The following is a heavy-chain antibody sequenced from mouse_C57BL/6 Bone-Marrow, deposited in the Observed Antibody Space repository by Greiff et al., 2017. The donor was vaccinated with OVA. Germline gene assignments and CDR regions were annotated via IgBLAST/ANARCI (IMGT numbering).Heavy chain of an antibody. Sequence: VQLQQSGPELVKPGASVKMSCKASGYTFTDYYMHWVKQKPGKGLEWIGEIYPGSGNTYYNEKLKGKATLTADTSSSTAYMQLSSLTSEDSAVYFCARRSFYGSSHGKNFDYWGQGTTLTVSS. CDR2: YPGSGNTY. CDR3: RRSFYGSSHGKNFDY. CDR1: YTFTDYYM. D-gene: IGHD1-1*01. V-gene: IGHV1-83*01. J-gene: IGHJ2*01.